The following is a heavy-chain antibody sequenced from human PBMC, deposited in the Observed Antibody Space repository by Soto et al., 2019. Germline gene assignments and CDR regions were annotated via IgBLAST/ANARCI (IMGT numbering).Heavy chain of an antibody. CDR3: AKDPAPYSNFANWFDP. CDR1: GFTLSSFA. CDR2: ISGSDGT. V-gene: IGHV3-23*01. J-gene: IGHJ5*02. D-gene: IGHD4-4*01. Sequence: GGSLRLSCAASGFTLSSFAMNWVRQAPGKGLEWVSFISGSDGTYYADSVKGRFTISRDNSKNTLYLQMNSLRAEDTAVYYCAKDPAPYSNFANWFDPWGQGTQVTVSS.